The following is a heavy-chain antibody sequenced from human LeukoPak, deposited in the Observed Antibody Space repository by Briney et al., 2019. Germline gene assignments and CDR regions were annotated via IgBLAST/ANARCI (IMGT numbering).Heavy chain of an antibody. CDR1: GFTFSSYS. Sequence: PGGSLRLSCAASGFTFSSYSMSWVRQAPGKGLEWVSAISGSGGSTYYADSVKGRFTISRDNSKNTLYLQMNSLRAEDTAVYYCAKAPYSSSWHYFDYWGQGTLVTVSS. D-gene: IGHD6-13*01. CDR3: AKAPYSSSWHYFDY. J-gene: IGHJ4*02. V-gene: IGHV3-23*01. CDR2: ISGSGGST.